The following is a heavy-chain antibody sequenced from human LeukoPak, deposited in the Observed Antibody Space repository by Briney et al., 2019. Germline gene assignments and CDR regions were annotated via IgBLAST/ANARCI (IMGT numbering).Heavy chain of an antibody. CDR3: ARDGYYYDSSGPSH. V-gene: IGHV3-33*01. CDR1: GFTFSSYG. D-gene: IGHD3-22*01. CDR2: IWYDGSNK. Sequence: PGRSLRLSCAASGFTFSSYGMHWVRQAPGKGLEWVAVIWYDGSNKYYADSVKGRFTISRDNSKNTLYLQMNSLRAEDTAVYYCARDGYYYDSSGPSHWGQGTMVTVPS. J-gene: IGHJ3*01.